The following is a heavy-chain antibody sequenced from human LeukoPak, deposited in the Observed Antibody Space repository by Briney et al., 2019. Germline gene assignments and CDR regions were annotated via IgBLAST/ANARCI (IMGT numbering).Heavy chain of an antibody. D-gene: IGHD3-10*01. CDR1: GFTFSSYA. CDR3: AKGFGIKYFDY. V-gene: IGHV3-23*01. J-gene: IGHJ4*02. CDR2: ISGSGGSK. Sequence: GGSLRLSCAASGFTFSSYAMSWVRQAPGKGLEWVSAISGSGGSKYYADAVKGRFTISRDNSKNTLYLQMSSLRAEDTAVYYFAKGFGIKYFDYWGQGTLVIVAS.